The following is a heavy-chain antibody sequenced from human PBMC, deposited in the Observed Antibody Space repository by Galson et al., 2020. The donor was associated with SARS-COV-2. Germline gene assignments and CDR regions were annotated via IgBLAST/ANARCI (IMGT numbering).Heavy chain of an antibody. V-gene: IGHV4-31*03. CDR1: NDSIRSGGYS. CDR3: ARGAGPVTLVRGFIIAFDS. Sequence: ASETLSITCTVSNDSIRSGGYSWSWIRQNQGKGLEWIGHIPSSGTNNYNPSLKSRLTISVDTSKNQFSLNLSSVTAADTAVYYCARGAGPVTLVRGFIIAFDSWGQGTLVTVSS. D-gene: IGHD3-10*01. CDR2: IPSSGTN. J-gene: IGHJ4*02.